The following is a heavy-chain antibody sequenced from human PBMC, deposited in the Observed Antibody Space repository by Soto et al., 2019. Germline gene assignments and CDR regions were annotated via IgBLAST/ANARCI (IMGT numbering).Heavy chain of an antibody. Sequence: ASVKVSCKASGFTFTGYYIHWLRQAPGQGLEWMGWINAHSGGTEYAQKFQGRVTLTRDTSIATAYLTLTSLTSDDTALYYCAKDLTRQLAYWLDPWGQGTQVTVSS. V-gene: IGHV1-2*02. CDR2: INAHSGGT. J-gene: IGHJ5*02. CDR1: GFTFTGYY. CDR3: AKDLTRQLAYWLDP. D-gene: IGHD6-6*01.